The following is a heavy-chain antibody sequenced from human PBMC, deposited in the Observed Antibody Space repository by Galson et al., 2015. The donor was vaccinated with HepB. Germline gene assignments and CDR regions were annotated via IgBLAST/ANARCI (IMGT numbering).Heavy chain of an antibody. J-gene: IGHJ4*02. CDR1: GFIFTNYG. CDR2: MSGSGDRI. Sequence: SLRLSYAASGFIFTNYGLAWVRHAPGKGLSWISAMSGSGDRIYYAASVQGRFTISRDQSKNTLSLQIYNLRADDSGVYYCASEAPDCGGDCYSEDWGQGVLVTVSS. V-gene: IGHV3-23*01. D-gene: IGHD2-21*02. CDR3: ASEAPDCGGDCYSED.